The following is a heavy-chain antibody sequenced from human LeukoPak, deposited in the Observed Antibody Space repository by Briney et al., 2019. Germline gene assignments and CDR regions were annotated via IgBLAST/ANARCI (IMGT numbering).Heavy chain of an antibody. CDR2: IREDGSEA. J-gene: IGHJ4*02. D-gene: IGHD5-18*01. CDR1: GFIFSNFW. CDR3: ARVLYFRENSYAGPFDQ. V-gene: IGHV3-7*01. Sequence: PGGSLRLSCEASGFIFSNFWMSWVRQAPGKGLEWVANIREDGSEAYYVDFVKGRFTISRDNDKNSLHLQMNSLRVEDTAVYYCARVLYFRENSYAGPFDQWGQGTLDTVSS.